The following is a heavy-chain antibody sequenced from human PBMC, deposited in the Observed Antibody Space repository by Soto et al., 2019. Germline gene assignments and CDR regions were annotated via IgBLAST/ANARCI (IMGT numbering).Heavy chain of an antibody. CDR1: GFTFSSYS. V-gene: IGHV3-48*01. CDR3: ARDLHYDILTGYYIEGLNVGY. Sequence: GGSLRLSCAASGFTFSSYSMNWVRQAPGKGLEWVSYISSSSSTIYYADSVKGRFTISRDNAKNSLYLQMNSLRAEDTAVYYCARDLHYDILTGYYIEGLNVGYWGQGTLVTVSS. J-gene: IGHJ4*02. CDR2: ISSSSSTI. D-gene: IGHD3-9*01.